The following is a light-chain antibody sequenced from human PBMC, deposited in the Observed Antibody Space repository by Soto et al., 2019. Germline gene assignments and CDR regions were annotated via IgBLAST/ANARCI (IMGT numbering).Light chain of an antibody. CDR3: QQRSNWPPEVT. J-gene: IGKJ3*01. CDR1: QSVSSS. Sequence: EIVLTQSPDTLSLSPGERATLSCRASQSVSSSLAWYQQKPGQAHTLLIFDASNRATGIPARFSGSWSGTDFTLTISCLEPEDFAVYYCQQRSNWPPEVTFGPGTKVDIK. V-gene: IGKV3-11*01. CDR2: DAS.